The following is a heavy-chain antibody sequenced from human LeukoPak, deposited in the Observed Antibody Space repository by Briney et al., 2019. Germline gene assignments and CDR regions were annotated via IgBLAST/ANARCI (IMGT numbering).Heavy chain of an antibody. CDR3: ARDIRVVGATLYFDY. J-gene: IGHJ4*02. V-gene: IGHV4-59*01. CDR1: GGSISNYY. Sequence: SETLSLTCTVSGGSISNYYWSWTRQPPGKGLEWIGCMHSSGSTTYNLSLKSRVSMSIETSTNQFSLKLSSVTAADTAVYYCARDIRVVGATLYFDYWGQGTLVTVSS. CDR2: MHSSGST. D-gene: IGHD1-26*01.